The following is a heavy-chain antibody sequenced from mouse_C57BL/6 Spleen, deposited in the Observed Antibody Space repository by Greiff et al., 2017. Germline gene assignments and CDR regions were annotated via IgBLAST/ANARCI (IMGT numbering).Heavy chain of an antibody. D-gene: IGHD2-5*01. CDR1: GYTFTSYW. V-gene: IGHV1-62-3*01. CDR2: IDPNSGGT. CDR3: AKSGIYDSNNGPFAY. Sequence: QVQLQQPGAELVKPGASVKLSCKASGYTFTSYWMHWVKQRPGRGLEWIGRIDPNSGGTKYNEKFKSKATLTVDKSSSTAYMQLSSLTSEDSAGYSGAKSGIYDSNNGPFAYWGQGTLVTVSA. J-gene: IGHJ3*01.